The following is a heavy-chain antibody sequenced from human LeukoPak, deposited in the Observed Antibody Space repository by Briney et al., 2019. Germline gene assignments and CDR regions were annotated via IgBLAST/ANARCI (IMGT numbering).Heavy chain of an antibody. CDR1: GGSFCGYY. D-gene: IGHD3-22*01. Sequence: SETLSLTCAVYGGSFCGYYWSWMRPPQGKGREWSGEIYHSGRTNYNPSLKSRVTISVDKSKNQFYLTMSSVSAADTGVYYCARGVDYYDSSGYSVFDYWGQGTLVTVSS. CDR3: ARGVDYYDSSGYSVFDY. J-gene: IGHJ4*02. V-gene: IGHV4-34*01. CDR2: IYHSGRT.